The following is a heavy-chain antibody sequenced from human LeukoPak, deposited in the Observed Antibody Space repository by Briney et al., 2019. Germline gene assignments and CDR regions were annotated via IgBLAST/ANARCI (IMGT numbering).Heavy chain of an antibody. V-gene: IGHV3-74*01. Sequence: GGSLRLSCAASGFTFRSYWMHWVRQAPGKGLVWFSRISTEGSSTSCADSVKGRFNIYRDNSKNPLYLQMNSLTAEDKAIYYCAKDAGATMIIVVNYFDWWGQGTLVTVSS. J-gene: IGHJ4*02. CDR3: AKDAGATMIIVVNYFDW. CDR1: GFTFRSYW. D-gene: IGHD3-22*01. CDR2: ISTEGSST.